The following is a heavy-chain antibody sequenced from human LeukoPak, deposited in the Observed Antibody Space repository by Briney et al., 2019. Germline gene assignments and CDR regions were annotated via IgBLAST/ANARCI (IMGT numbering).Heavy chain of an antibody. D-gene: IGHD5-12*01. V-gene: IGHV3-74*01. CDR2: IYSDGNSR. Sequence: GGSLRLFCAASGFTLSRYWMHWVRQAPGKGLVWVSRIYSDGNSRTYADSVKGRFTISRDNAKNTLYLQVNSLRAEDTAVYYCARAISGYYYFAYWGQAILLTVPS. J-gene: IGHJ4*02. CDR1: GFTLSRYW. CDR3: ARAISGYYYFAY.